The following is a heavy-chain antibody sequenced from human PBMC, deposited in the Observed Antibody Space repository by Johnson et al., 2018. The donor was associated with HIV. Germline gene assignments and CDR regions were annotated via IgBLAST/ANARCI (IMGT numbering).Heavy chain of an antibody. D-gene: IGHD6-19*01. J-gene: IGHJ3*02. CDR2: IKQDGSEK. CDR3: ARAVPPPLGSSGWIDTFDI. CDR1: GFTFSSHW. Sequence: VQLVESGGGVVRPGGSLRLSCVASGFTFSSHWMSWVRQAPGKGLEWVANIKQDGSEKYYVDSVKGRFSISRDNAKNSLSLQMNSLTAEDTAVYSCARAVPPPLGSSGWIDTFDIWGQGTMVTVSS. V-gene: IGHV3-7*01.